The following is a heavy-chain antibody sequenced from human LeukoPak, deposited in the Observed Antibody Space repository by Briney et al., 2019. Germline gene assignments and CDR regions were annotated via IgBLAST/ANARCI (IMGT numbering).Heavy chain of an antibody. CDR2: IYYSGST. CDR1: GGSISSYY. V-gene: IGHV4-59*01. J-gene: IGHJ5*02. D-gene: IGHD3-22*01. CDR3: ARELGDSSGYYSDSFDP. Sequence: SETLSLTCTVSGGSISSYYWSWIRQPPGKGLEWIGYIYYSGSTNYNPSLKSRVTISVDTSKNQFSLKLSSVTAADTAVYYCARELGDSSGYYSDSFDPWGQGTLVTVSS.